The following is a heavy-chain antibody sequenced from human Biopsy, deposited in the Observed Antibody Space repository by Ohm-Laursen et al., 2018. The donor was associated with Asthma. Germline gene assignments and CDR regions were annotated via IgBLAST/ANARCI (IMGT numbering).Heavy chain of an antibody. CDR3: VRGSSSWHHGPFHYYYGLDV. D-gene: IGHD6-13*01. V-gene: IGHV4-39*01. J-gene: IGHJ6*02. CDR2: IYYSGTT. Sequence: SETLSLTCSLSSGSGGYMRSGNYYWGWIRQPPGKGLEWIGSIYYSGTTYYNPSLESRVTVSADTSKNQFSIKLTSVTAADTAVYYCVRGSSSWHHGPFHYYYGLDVWGQGTTATVPS. CDR1: SGSGGYMRSGNYY.